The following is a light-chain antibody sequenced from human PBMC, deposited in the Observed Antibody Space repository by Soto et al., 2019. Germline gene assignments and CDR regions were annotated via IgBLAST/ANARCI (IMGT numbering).Light chain of an antibody. CDR2: GAS. Sequence: EVVWTQSPATLSVSPGERATLSCRASQTVGTNLAWYQQRPGQAPRLLIYGASTRATGIPARFSGSGSGSEFTLTISSLQSDDFEVYYCQQYNKWPLFTFGPGTRVDNK. CDR1: QTVGTN. CDR3: QQYNKWPLFT. V-gene: IGKV3-15*01. J-gene: IGKJ3*01.